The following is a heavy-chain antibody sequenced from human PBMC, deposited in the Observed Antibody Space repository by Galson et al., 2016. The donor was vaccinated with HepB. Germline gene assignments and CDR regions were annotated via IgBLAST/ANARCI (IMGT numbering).Heavy chain of an antibody. CDR3: AKETNYDFWSGHPFDY. V-gene: IGHV3-23*01. J-gene: IGHJ4*02. Sequence: SLRLSCAASGFTFSSYSLSWVRQAPGKGLEWVAVISSSGGTTYNADSVKGRCTISRDNSKNARYLQMNSLRAEDTAVYYCAKETNYDFWSGHPFDYWGQGTLVTVSS. CDR1: GFTFSSYS. CDR2: ISSSGGTT. D-gene: IGHD3-3*01.